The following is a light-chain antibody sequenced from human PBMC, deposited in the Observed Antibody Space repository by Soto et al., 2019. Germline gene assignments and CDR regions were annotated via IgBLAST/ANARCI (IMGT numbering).Light chain of an antibody. Sequence: IQMTQSPSALYASVGDRVTLTCRASESISTWLAWYQQKPGKAPKLLIYDAYNLRSGVPSRFSGSGSGTEFTLTISSLQPDDFATYYCQQYNSYWTFGQGTKVDIK. CDR3: QQYNSYWT. V-gene: IGKV1-5*01. CDR1: ESISTW. J-gene: IGKJ1*01. CDR2: DAY.